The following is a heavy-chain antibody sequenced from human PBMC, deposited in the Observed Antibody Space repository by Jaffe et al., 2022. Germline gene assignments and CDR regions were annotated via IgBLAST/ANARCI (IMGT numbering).Heavy chain of an antibody. V-gene: IGHV3-9*01. CDR1: GFTFDDYA. D-gene: IGHD5-12*01. CDR3: AKATQYSGYDYDAFDI. J-gene: IGHJ3*02. CDR2: ISWNSGSI. Sequence: EVQLVESGGGLVQPGRSLRLSCAASGFTFDDYAMHWVRQAPGKGLEWVSGISWNSGSIGYADSVKGRFTISRDNAKNSLYLQMNSLRAEDTALYYCAKATQYSGYDYDAFDIWGQGTMVTVSS.